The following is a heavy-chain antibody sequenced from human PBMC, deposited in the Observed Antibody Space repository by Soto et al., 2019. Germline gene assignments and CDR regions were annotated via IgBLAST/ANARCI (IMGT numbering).Heavy chain of an antibody. D-gene: IGHD3-10*01. Sequence: PSETLSLTCAVYGGSLSGYYWNWIRQPPGKGLEWIGEINHSGSTNYNPSLKSRVTVSVDTSTNQFSLRLSSVTAADTAVYYCARGLGYYGSGSKHDYWGRGTLVT. V-gene: IGHV4-34*01. J-gene: IGHJ4*02. CDR3: ARGLGYYGSGSKHDY. CDR2: INHSGST. CDR1: GGSLSGYY.